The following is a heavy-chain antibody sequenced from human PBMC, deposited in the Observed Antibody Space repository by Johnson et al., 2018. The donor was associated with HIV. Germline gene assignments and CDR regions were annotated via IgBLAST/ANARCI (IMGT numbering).Heavy chain of an antibody. J-gene: IGHJ3*02. D-gene: IGHD3-10*01. CDR1: GFTFSSYA. CDR3: ARGNYYGSGSYGAFDI. Sequence: VQLVESGGGLVQPGGSLRLSCAASGFTFSSYAMSWVRQAPGKGLEWVSVIGTAGDTYYSGSVKGRFTISRENAKNSLYLQMNSLRAGDTAVYYCARGNYYGSGSYGAFDIWGQGTMVTVSS. CDR2: IGTAGDT. V-gene: IGHV3-13*01.